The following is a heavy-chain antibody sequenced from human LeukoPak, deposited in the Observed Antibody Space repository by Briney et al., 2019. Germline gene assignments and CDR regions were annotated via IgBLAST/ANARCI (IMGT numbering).Heavy chain of an antibody. J-gene: IGHJ6*03. Sequence: ASVKVSCKASGGTFSSYAISWVRQAPGQGLEWMGGIIPIFGTANYAQKFQGRVTITADESTSTAYMELSSLRSEDTAVYYCASTYDSSGYYSPSYYYYMDVWGKGTTVTVSS. D-gene: IGHD3-22*01. CDR1: GGTFSSYA. CDR3: ASTYDSSGYYSPSYYYYMDV. CDR2: IIPIFGTA. V-gene: IGHV1-69*13.